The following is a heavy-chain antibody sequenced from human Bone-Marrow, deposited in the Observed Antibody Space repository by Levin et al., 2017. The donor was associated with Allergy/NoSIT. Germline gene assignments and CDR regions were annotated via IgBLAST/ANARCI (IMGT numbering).Heavy chain of an antibody. J-gene: IGHJ4*02. D-gene: IGHD6-19*01. Sequence: ASVKVSCEASGYTFTDYYIHWVRQAPGQGLEWMGRINPQTGAADYPLRLEGRVTMTRDTSINTAYMELSRLTTDDTALYFCARSTSGWIPAYWGQGTLVTVSS. V-gene: IGHV1-2*06. CDR2: INPQTGAA. CDR1: GYTFTDYY. CDR3: ARSTSGWIPAY.